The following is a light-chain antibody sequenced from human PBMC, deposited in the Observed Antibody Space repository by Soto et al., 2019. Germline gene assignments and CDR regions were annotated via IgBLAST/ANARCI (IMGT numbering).Light chain of an antibody. Sequence: DIQMTQSPATLSASIGDRITITCRASQNINTWLAWYQQKLGRAPKVLIYDASSLESGVPSRISGSGSGTEFILTISSLQLDDFATYYCHQYYGYPYTFGQGTKLEIK. J-gene: IGKJ2*01. V-gene: IGKV1-5*01. CDR2: DAS. CDR1: QNINTW. CDR3: HQYYGYPYT.